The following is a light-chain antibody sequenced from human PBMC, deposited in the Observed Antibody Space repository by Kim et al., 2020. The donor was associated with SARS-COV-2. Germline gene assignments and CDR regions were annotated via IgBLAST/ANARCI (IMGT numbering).Light chain of an antibody. CDR1: QRLTSNH. J-gene: IGKJ5*01. CDR2: ASS. CDR3: QKYGSSPLIT. V-gene: IGKV3-20*01. Sequence: IELTQSPVALSLSPGERATLSCRASQRLTSNHFAWYQHKPSQGPRLLIYASSSRATGVPDRFSGSGSGTDFPLTITRPAPDGVAVYYRQKYGSSPLITFGQGTPLEI.